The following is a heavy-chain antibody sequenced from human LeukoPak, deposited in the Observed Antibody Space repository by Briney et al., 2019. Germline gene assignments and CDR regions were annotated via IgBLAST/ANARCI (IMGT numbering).Heavy chain of an antibody. J-gene: IGHJ1*01. CDR3: ARLVVICTTSEYFQE. V-gene: IGHV1-2*02. CDR2: INPNSGGT. D-gene: IGHD3-22*01. Sequence: ASVKVSCKASGYTFTGYYMHWVRQAPGQGLEWMGWINPNSGGTNYAQKFQGRVTMTRDTSSTTAYMELSRLRSDDTAVYYCARLVVICTTSEYFQEWGQGTLVIVSS. CDR1: GYTFTGYY.